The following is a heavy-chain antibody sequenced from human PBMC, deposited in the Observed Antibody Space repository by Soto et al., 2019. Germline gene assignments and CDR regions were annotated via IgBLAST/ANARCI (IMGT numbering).Heavy chain of an antibody. CDR1: GFTFSSYA. J-gene: IGHJ4*02. Sequence: GGSLRLSCAASGFTFSSYAMHWVRQAPGKGLEWVAVISYDGSNKYYADSVKGRFTISRDNSKNTLYLQMNSLRAEDTAVYYCARETKPRIAAAGTFNYWGQGTLVTVSS. CDR3: ARETKPRIAAAGTFNY. CDR2: ISYDGSNK. V-gene: IGHV3-30-3*01. D-gene: IGHD6-13*01.